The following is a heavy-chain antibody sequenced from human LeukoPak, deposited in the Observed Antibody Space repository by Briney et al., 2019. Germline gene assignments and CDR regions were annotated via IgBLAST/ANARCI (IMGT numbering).Heavy chain of an antibody. D-gene: IGHD3-3*01. V-gene: IGHV1-2*02. Sequence: ASVKVSCKASGYTFTGYYMHWVRQAPGQGLEWMGWINPNSGGTNYAQKFQGRVTMTRDTSISTAYMELSRLRSDDTAVYYCARVLRGTIFGVVIDPLGWFDPWGQGTLVTVSS. CDR2: INPNSGGT. CDR1: GYTFTGYY. CDR3: ARVLRGTIFGVVIDPLGWFDP. J-gene: IGHJ5*02.